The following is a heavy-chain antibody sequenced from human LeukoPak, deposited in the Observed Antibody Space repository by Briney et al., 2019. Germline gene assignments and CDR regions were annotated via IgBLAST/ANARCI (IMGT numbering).Heavy chain of an antibody. CDR1: GYSFTSYW. CDR2: IYPGDPDT. D-gene: IGHD6-13*01. V-gene: IGHV5-51*01. Sequence: GESLKISCKGSGYSFTSYWIGWVRQMPGKGLEWMGIIYPGDPDTRYSPSFQGQVTISADKSISTAYLQWSSLKASDTAMYYCARSEAAAGLYFDYWGQGTLVTVSS. CDR3: ARSEAAAGLYFDY. J-gene: IGHJ4*02.